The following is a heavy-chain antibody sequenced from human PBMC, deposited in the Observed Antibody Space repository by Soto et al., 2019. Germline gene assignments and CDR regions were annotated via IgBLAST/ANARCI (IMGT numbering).Heavy chain of an antibody. CDR3: ARDRSSGWYYYYGMDV. CDR2: IWYDGSNK. Sequence: GGSLRLSCAASGVTFSSYGMHWVRQAPGKGLEWVAVIWYDGSNKYYADSVKGRFTISRDNSKNTLYLQMNSLRAEDTAVYYCARDRSSGWYYYYGMDVWGQGTTVTVSS. J-gene: IGHJ6*02. V-gene: IGHV3-33*01. D-gene: IGHD6-19*01. CDR1: GVTFSSYG.